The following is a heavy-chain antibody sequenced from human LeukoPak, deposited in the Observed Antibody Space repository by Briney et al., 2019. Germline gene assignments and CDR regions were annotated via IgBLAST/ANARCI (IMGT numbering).Heavy chain of an antibody. CDR1: GGSFNGYY. J-gene: IGHJ3*02. Sequence: SETLSLTCAVSGGSFNGYYWSWIRQPPGKGLEWSGEINHRGSTNYNPSLKSRVTISVDTSNKHFSLKLSSVTAADRAVYYCARPYYYDTKDDAFDIWGQGTMVTVSS. CDR3: ARPYYYDTKDDAFDI. V-gene: IGHV4-34*01. CDR2: INHRGST. D-gene: IGHD3-22*01.